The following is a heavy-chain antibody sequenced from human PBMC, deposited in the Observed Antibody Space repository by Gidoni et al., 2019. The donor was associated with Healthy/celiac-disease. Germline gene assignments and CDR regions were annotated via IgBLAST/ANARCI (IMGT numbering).Heavy chain of an antibody. Sequence: QLQLQESGPGLVKPSETLSLTCTVSGGSISRSSYYWGWIRQPPGKGLEWIWSIYYSGSTYYNPSLKSRVTISVDTSKNQFSLKLSSVTAADTAVYYCARHISGWGEHPAAGISGYWGQGTLVTVSS. J-gene: IGHJ4*02. CDR2: IYYSGST. V-gene: IGHV4-39*01. CDR1: GGSISRSSYY. D-gene: IGHD6-13*01. CDR3: ARHISGWGEHPAAGISGY.